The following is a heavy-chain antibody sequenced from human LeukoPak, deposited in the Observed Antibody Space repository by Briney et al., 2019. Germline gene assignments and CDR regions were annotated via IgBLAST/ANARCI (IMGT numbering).Heavy chain of an antibody. CDR3: ARLISDIVGATTAFGY. D-gene: IGHD1-26*01. Sequence: SVKVSCKASGGTFSSYAISWVRQAPGQGLEWMGRIIPILGIANYAQKFQGRVTITADKSTSTAYMELSGLRSEDTAVYYCARLISDIVGATTAFGYWGQGILVTVSS. J-gene: IGHJ4*02. V-gene: IGHV1-69*04. CDR1: GGTFSSYA. CDR2: IIPILGIA.